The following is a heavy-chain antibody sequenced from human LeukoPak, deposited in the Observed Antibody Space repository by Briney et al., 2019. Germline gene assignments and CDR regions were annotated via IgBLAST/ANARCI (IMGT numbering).Heavy chain of an antibody. CDR1: GGTFSSYA. V-gene: IGHV1-18*01. J-gene: IGHJ4*02. CDR3: ARDGAEYGSGSRGDY. CDR2: ISAYNGNT. D-gene: IGHD3-10*01. Sequence: ASVKVSCKASGGTFSSYAISWVRQAPGQGLEWMGWISAYNGNTNYAQKLQGRVTMTTDTSTSTAYMELRSLRSDDTAVYYCARDGAEYGSGSRGDYWGQGTLVTVSS.